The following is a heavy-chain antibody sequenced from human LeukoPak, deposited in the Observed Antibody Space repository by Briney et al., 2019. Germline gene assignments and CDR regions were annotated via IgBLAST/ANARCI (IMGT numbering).Heavy chain of an antibody. J-gene: IGHJ3*02. Sequence: PGGSLRLSCAASGFTFSDYYMSWIRQAPGKGLEWVSYISSCSTIYYADSVKGRFTISRDNAKNSLYLQMNSLRAEDTAVYYCARVDYGDQLGDDAFDIWGQGTMVTVSS. CDR3: ARVDYGDQLGDDAFDI. CDR2: ISSCSTI. D-gene: IGHD4-17*01. V-gene: IGHV3-11*04. CDR1: GFTFSDYY.